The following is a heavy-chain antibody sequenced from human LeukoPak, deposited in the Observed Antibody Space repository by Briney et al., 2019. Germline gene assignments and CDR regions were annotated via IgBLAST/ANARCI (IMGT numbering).Heavy chain of an antibody. Sequence: SETLSLTCTVSGGSISGSYYSWIRQSPGKGLEWIGQISYGGITNYNPSLTTRVTISIDTSKNQFSLRLNSVTAADTAVYYCARHKTGTATFDYWGQGTLITVSS. V-gene: IGHV4-59*08. CDR3: ARHKTGTATFDY. CDR1: GGSISGSY. CDR2: ISYGGIT. J-gene: IGHJ4*02. D-gene: IGHD1-1*01.